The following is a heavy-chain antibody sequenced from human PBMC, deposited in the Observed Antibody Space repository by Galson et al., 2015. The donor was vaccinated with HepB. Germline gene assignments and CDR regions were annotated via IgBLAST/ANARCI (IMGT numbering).Heavy chain of an antibody. CDR2: IKSDGSTT. V-gene: IGHV3-74*01. D-gene: IGHD2-8*01. CDR3: ARSVSVGFDI. J-gene: IGHJ3*02. Sequence: SLRLSCAASGFTFSNHWMYWVRQAPGKGLVWVSRIKSDGSTTNYADSVKGRFTISRDNAENTLYLQMNSLRAEDTAVYYCARSVSVGFDIWGQGTMVTVSS. CDR1: GFTFSNHW.